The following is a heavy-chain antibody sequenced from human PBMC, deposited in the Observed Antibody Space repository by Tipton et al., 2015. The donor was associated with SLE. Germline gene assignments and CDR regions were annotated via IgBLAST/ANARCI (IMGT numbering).Heavy chain of an antibody. J-gene: IGHJ4*02. Sequence: TLSLTCSVSGYSISSGGHYWNWIRQHPGKGLQWIGFIHHSGNRYYNPSLKSRLSISVDTSTNQLSLTLNSVTVADTAVYYCARAPGSSTLTFDYWGQGTLVTVS. V-gene: IGHV4-31*03. CDR1: GYSISSGGHY. CDR2: IHHSGNR. D-gene: IGHD4-11*01. CDR3: ARAPGSSTLTFDY.